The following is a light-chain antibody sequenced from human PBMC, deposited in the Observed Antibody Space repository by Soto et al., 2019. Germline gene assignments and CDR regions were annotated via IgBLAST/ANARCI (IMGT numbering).Light chain of an antibody. J-gene: IGLJ2*01. CDR2: QDS. V-gene: IGLV3-1*01. Sequence: SYELTQPPSVSVSPGRKASITGSGDKLGEKYACWYQQKPGQSPVLVIYQDSKRPSGIPERFSGSNSGNTATLTISGTQAMDEADYYCQAWDSSTAVFGGGTKVTVL. CDR1: KLGEKY. CDR3: QAWDSSTAV.